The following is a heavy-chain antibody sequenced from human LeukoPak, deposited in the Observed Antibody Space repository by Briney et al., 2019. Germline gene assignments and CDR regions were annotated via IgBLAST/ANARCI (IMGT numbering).Heavy chain of an antibody. CDR2: IYSSGST. Sequence: PSETLSLTCTVSGGSISSYYWSWIRQPPGKGLQWIGYIYSSGSTNHNPSLKSRVTISVDASKNQFTLKVRSVTAADTGVYFCARKGLRPLEWLSEYFFDYWGQGTLVSVAS. V-gene: IGHV4-59*12. D-gene: IGHD3-3*01. J-gene: IGHJ4*02. CDR3: ARKGLRPLEWLSEYFFDY. CDR1: GGSISSYY.